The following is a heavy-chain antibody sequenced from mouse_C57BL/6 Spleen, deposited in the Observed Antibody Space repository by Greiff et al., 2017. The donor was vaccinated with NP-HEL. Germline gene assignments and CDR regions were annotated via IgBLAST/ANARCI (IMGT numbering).Heavy chain of an antibody. J-gene: IGHJ1*03. CDR3: VRQAIYYGYDGYFDV. CDR2: IRSKSNNYAT. V-gene: IGHV10-1*01. Sequence: EVQLVESGGGLVQPKGSLKLSCAASGFSFNTYAMNWVRQAPGKGLEWVARIRSKSNNYATYYADSVKDRFTISRDDSESMLYLQMNNLKTEDTAMYYCVRQAIYYGYDGYFDVWGTGTTVTVSS. CDR1: GFSFNTYA. D-gene: IGHD2-2*01.